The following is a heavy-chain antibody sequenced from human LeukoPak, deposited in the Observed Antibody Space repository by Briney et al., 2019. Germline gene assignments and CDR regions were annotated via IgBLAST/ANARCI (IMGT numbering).Heavy chain of an antibody. V-gene: IGHV3-9*01. CDR1: GFTFDDYA. CDR3: AKDKSDCSRISCYTPFDY. D-gene: IGHD2-2*02. CDR2: ISWNSGAI. Sequence: GGSLRLSCAASGFTFDDYAMHWVRQAPGKGLEWVSGISWNSGAIGYADSVKGRFTISRDNAKNSLYLQMNGLRAEDTALYYCAKDKSDCSRISCYTPFDYWGQGTLVTVSS. J-gene: IGHJ4*02.